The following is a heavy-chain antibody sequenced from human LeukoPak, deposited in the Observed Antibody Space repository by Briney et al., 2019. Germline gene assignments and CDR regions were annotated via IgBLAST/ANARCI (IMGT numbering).Heavy chain of an antibody. J-gene: IGHJ4*02. CDR3: ARDLLLLWVAVLPNHIDY. D-gene: IGHD3-10*01. Sequence: PGGSLRLSCAASGFTFSSYEMNWVRQAPGKGLEWVSYISSSGSTIYYADSVKGRFTISRDNAKNSLYLQMNSLRAEDTAVYYCARDLLLLWVAVLPNHIDYWGQGKLFTVSS. CDR2: ISSSGSTI. CDR1: GFTFSSYE. V-gene: IGHV3-48*03.